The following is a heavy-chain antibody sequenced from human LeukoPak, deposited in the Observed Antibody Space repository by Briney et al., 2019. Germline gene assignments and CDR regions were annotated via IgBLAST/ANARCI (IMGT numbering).Heavy chain of an antibody. CDR2: INPNSGGT. CDR1: GYTFTGYY. D-gene: IGHD3-3*01. J-gene: IGHJ3*02. Sequence: ASVKVSCKASGYTFTGYYMHWVRQAPGQGLEWMGWINPNSGGTNYAQKFQGRVTMTRDTSISTAYMELSRLRSDDTAVYYCARGEASGRHLPHDAFDIWGQGTMVTVSS. V-gene: IGHV1-2*02. CDR3: ARGEASGRHLPHDAFDI.